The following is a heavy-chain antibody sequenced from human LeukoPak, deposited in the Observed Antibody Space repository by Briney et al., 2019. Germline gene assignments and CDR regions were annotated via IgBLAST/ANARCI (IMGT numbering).Heavy chain of an antibody. V-gene: IGHV3-48*02. J-gene: IGHJ3*02. D-gene: IGHD4-23*01. CDR1: GFTFRTYN. Sequence: GGSLRLSCAASGFTFRTYNMNWVRQAPGKGLEWDSYIGSSGSTVYYADSVKGRFTISRDNAKNSLYMQMESLRDEDTAIYYCARDTLEYSNSPDALDIWGQGTMVTVSS. CDR3: ARDTLEYSNSPDALDI. CDR2: IGSSGSTV.